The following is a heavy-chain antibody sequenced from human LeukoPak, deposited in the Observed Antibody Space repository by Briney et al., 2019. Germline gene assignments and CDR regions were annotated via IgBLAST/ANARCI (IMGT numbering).Heavy chain of an antibody. CDR1: GFTVSSNY. J-gene: IGHJ4*02. CDR3: ARLRGATMGADYFDY. Sequence: PGGSLRLSCAASGFTVSSNYMSWVRQAPGKGLEWVSVIYSGGRTYYGDSVKGRFTISRDNSKNTLYLQMNSLRAEDTAVYYCARLRGATMGADYFDYWGQGTLVTVSS. V-gene: IGHV3-66*01. D-gene: IGHD1-26*01. CDR2: IYSGGRT.